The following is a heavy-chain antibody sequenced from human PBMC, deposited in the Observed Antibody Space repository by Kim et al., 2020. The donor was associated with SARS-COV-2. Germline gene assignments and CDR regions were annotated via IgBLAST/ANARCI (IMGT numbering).Heavy chain of an antibody. CDR1: GFTFSSYG. J-gene: IGHJ3*02. D-gene: IGHD6-13*01. Sequence: GGSLRLSCAASGFTFSSYGMHWVRQASGKGLEWVAVISYDGSNKYYADSVKGRFTISRDNSKNTLYLQMNSLRAEDTAVYYCARAASSEAGVFDAFDIWG. V-gene: IGHV3-33*05. CDR2: ISYDGSNK. CDR3: ARAASSEAGVFDAFDI.